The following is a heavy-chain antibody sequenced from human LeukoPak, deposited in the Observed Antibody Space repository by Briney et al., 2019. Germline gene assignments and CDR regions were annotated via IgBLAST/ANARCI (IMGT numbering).Heavy chain of an antibody. V-gene: IGHV4-39*01. J-gene: IGHJ4*02. CDR2: IFYSGNT. D-gene: IGHD4-17*01. CDR1: GGSVSSSSYY. CDR3: ARSTGTTWVGDFDY. Sequence: SETLSLTCTVSGGSVSSSSYYWGWIRQPPGKGLEWIGSIFYSGNTYYNPSLESRLTISVDTSNNQFSLRLSSVTAADTAVYYCARSTGTTWVGDFDYWGQGTLVTVSS.